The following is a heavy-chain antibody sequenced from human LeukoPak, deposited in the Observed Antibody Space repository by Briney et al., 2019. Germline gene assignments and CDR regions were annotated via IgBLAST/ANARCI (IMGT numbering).Heavy chain of an antibody. CDR2: ISSSSSYI. Sequence: PGGSLRLSCAASGFTFSSYSKNWVRQAPGKGLEWVSSISSSSSYIYYADSVKGRFTISRDNAKNSLYLQMNSLRAEDTAVYYCAREAPYENYFDYWGQGTLVTVSS. CDR1: GFTFSSYS. D-gene: IGHD5-12*01. CDR3: AREAPYENYFDY. V-gene: IGHV3-21*01. J-gene: IGHJ4*02.